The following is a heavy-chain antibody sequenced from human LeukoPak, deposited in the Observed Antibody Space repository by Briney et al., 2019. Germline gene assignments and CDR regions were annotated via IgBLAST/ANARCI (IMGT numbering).Heavy chain of an antibody. Sequence: GGSLRLSCAASGFTFSSYWMSWVRQAPGKGLEWVANIKQDGSEKYYVDSVKGRFTISRDNAKNSLYLQMNSLRAEDTAVYYCARVGSIFGVADHFDYWGQGTLVTVSS. CDR1: GFTFSSYW. D-gene: IGHD3-3*01. J-gene: IGHJ4*02. CDR3: ARVGSIFGVADHFDY. CDR2: IKQDGSEK. V-gene: IGHV3-7*01.